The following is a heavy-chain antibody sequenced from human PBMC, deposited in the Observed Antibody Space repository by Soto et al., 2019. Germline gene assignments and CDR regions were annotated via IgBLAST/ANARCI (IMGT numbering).Heavy chain of an antibody. CDR2: IYYTGST. J-gene: IGHJ4*02. CDR1: GGSISSYY. V-gene: IGHV4-59*01. CDR3: ATGGASSKPFDY. Sequence: QVQLQESGPGLVKPSETLSLTCTVSGGSISSYYWSWIRQPPGKGLEWIGYIYYTGSTLYNPSLRSRVTVSLDTSKSQCSLKLTSVTAADTAVYYCATGGASSKPFDYWGQGALVTVSS. D-gene: IGHD2-15*01.